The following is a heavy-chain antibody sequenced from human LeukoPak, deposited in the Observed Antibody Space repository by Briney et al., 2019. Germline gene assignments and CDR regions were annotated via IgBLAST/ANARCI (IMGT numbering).Heavy chain of an antibody. CDR1: GFIFSNYA. Sequence: GGSLRLSCAASGFIFSNYAMKWVRQAPGKGLEWVAVISYDGSNKYYADSVKGRFTISRDNSKNTLYLQMNSLRAEDTAVYYCAKDYYDFWSGYLNYFDYWGQGTLVTVSS. CDR2: ISYDGSNK. V-gene: IGHV3-30*18. D-gene: IGHD3-3*01. J-gene: IGHJ4*02. CDR3: AKDYYDFWSGYLNYFDY.